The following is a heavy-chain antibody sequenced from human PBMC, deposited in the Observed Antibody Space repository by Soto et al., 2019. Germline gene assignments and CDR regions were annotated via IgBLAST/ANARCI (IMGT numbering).Heavy chain of an antibody. CDR2: IKQDGSEK. Sequence: GGSRVSKAPGKGLEWVANIKQDGSEKYYVDSVKGRFTISRDNAKNSLYLQMNSLRAEDTAVYYCASFPPPYYDFWSGYYGYYYYGMDVWGQGTTVTVSS. CDR1: G. J-gene: IGHJ6*02. V-gene: IGHV3-7*05. CDR3: ASFPPPYYDFWSGYYGYYYYGMDV. D-gene: IGHD3-3*01.